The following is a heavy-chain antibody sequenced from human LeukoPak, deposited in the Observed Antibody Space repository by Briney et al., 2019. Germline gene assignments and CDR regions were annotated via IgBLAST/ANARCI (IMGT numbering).Heavy chain of an antibody. CDR1: GGSISRYY. CDR3: ARSDYGDYSWFDP. Sequence: SETLSLTCTVSGGSISRYYGSWIRQPPGKGLEWIGYIYYSGSTNYNPSLKSRVTISVDTSRNQFSLKLSSVTAADTAVYYCARSDYGDYSWFDPWGQGTLVTVSS. CDR2: IYYSGST. D-gene: IGHD4-17*01. V-gene: IGHV4-59*01. J-gene: IGHJ5*02.